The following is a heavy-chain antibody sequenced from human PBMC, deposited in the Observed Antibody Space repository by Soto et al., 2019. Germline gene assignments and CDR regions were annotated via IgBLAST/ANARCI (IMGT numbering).Heavy chain of an antibody. Sequence: GASVKVSCKASGYTFTSYGISWVRQAPGQGLEWMGWISAYNGNTNYAQKLQGRVTMTTDTSTSTAYMELRSLRSDDTAVYYCARDGLIAAAGKGNWFDPWSQGTLVTVSS. V-gene: IGHV1-18*01. J-gene: IGHJ5*02. CDR2: ISAYNGNT. CDR3: ARDGLIAAAGKGNWFDP. D-gene: IGHD6-13*01. CDR1: GYTFTSYG.